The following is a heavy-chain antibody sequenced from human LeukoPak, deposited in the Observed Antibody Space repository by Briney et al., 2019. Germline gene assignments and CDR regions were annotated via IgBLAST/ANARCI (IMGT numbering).Heavy chain of an antibody. CDR1: GFTFSSYA. D-gene: IGHD3/OR15-3a*01. V-gene: IGHV3-23*01. J-gene: IGHJ4*02. Sequence: GGSLRLSCAASGFTFSSYAMSWVRQAPGKGLEWVSTISYGADRTYYADSVKGRFTMSRDDSKSTLYLQMNSLRVDDTAVYYCAKGGHSLDYQTLYYFDYWGQGTLVTVSS. CDR2: ISYGADRT. CDR3: AKGGHSLDYQTLYYFDY.